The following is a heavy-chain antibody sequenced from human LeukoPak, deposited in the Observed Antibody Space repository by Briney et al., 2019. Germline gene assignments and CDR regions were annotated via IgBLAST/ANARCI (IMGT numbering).Heavy chain of an antibody. V-gene: IGHV3-23*01. CDR3: AKVPAAYYFDY. J-gene: IGHJ4*02. D-gene: IGHD2-2*01. CDR1: GFTFSSYA. CDR2: ISSSGGST. Sequence: GGSLRLSCEASGFTFSSYAMSWVREAPGKGLEWVSAISSSGGSTYYADSVKGRFTISRDNSKNTLYLQMNSLRAEDTAVYYCAKVPAAYYFDYWGQGTLVTVSS.